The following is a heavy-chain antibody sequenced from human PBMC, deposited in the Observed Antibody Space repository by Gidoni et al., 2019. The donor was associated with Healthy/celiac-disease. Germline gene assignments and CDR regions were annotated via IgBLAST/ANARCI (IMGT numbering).Heavy chain of an antibody. V-gene: IGHV4-59*01. D-gene: IGHD6-6*01. CDR3: ARVLGGDIAARGYYYYGMDV. J-gene: IGHJ6*02. CDR2: IYYSGST. Sequence: QVQLQESGPGLVKPSETLSLTCTVHDGPISGNHWSWIRQPPGKGLEWIGYIYYSGSTNYNPTLKSRVTISVDTSKIQFSLKLSSVNAADTAVYYCARVLGGDIAARGYYYYGMDVWGQGTTVTVSS. CDR1: DGPISGNH.